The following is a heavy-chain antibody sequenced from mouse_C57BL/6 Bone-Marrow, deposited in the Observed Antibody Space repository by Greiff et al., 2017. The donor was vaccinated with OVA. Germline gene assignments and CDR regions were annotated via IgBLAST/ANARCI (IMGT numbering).Heavy chain of an antibody. CDR3: AMDYSGSSYYFDY. V-gene: IGHV5-17*01. Sequence: EVQGVESGGGLVKPGGSLKLSCAASGFTFSDYGMHWVRQAPEKGLEWVAYISSGSSTIYYADTVRGRFTISRDNAKNNLFLQMTSLRSEYTAMYYGAMDYSGSSYYFDYWGQGTTLTVSS. D-gene: IGHD1-1*01. J-gene: IGHJ2*01. CDR2: ISSGSSTI. CDR1: GFTFSDYG.